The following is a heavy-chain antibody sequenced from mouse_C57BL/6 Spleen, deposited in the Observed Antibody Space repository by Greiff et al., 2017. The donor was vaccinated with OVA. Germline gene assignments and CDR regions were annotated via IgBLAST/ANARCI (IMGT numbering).Heavy chain of an antibody. CDR3: VRHGYDYDRWGYAMDY. CDR2: IRSKSNNYAT. V-gene: IGHV10-1*01. CDR1: GFSFNTYA. J-gene: IGHJ4*01. Sequence: EVKVVESGGGLVQPKGSLKLSCAASGFSFNTYAMNWVRQAPGKGLEWVARIRSKSNNYATYYADSVKDRFTISRDDSESMLYLQMNNLKTEDTAMYYGVRHGYDYDRWGYAMDYWGQGTSVTVSS. D-gene: IGHD2-4*01.